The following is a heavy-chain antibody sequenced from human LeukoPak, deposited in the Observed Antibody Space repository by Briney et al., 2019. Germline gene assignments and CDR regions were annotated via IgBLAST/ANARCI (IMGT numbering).Heavy chain of an antibody. J-gene: IGHJ4*02. CDR2: ISGSGDTT. D-gene: IGHD3-3*01. CDR1: GFMFRNYA. Sequence: GGSLRLSCGASGFMFRNYAMTWVRQGPGKGLERVAGISGSGDTTNYEESVRGRFTISRDNAQNMLYLEMNSLRGDDTAVYYCGKDRSFWNGADPDFWGQGTLVTVSS. CDR3: GKDRSFWNGADPDF. V-gene: IGHV3-23*01.